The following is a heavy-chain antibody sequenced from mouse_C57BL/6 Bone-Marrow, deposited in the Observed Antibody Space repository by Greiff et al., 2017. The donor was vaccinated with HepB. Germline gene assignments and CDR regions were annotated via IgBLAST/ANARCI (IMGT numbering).Heavy chain of an antibody. CDR2: IRNKANGYTT. J-gene: IGHJ4*01. CDR1: GFTFTDYY. V-gene: IGHV7-3*01. CDR3: SGVIVTASYYYAMDY. D-gene: IGHD2-5*01. Sequence: EVMLVESGGGLVQPGGSLSLSCAASGFTFTDYYMSWVRQPPGKALEWLGFIRNKANGYTTEYSAYVKGRFTISREDSQSILYLQMNALRAEDSATYYCSGVIVTASYYYAMDYWGQGTSVTVSS.